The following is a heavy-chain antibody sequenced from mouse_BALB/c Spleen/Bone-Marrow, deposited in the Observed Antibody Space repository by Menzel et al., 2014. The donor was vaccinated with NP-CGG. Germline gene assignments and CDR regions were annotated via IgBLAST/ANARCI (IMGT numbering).Heavy chain of an antibody. Sequence: LQESGPELVKPGASVKISCKASGYTFTDYYINWVKQKPGQGLEWIGWIYLGSGNTKYNEKFKGKATLTVDTSSSTAYMQLSSLTCEGTAVYFCANLGRYAMDYWGQGTSVPVSS. CDR2: IYLGSGNT. J-gene: IGHJ4*01. V-gene: IGHV1-84*02. CDR3: ANLGRYAMDY. D-gene: IGHD3-1*01. CDR1: GYTFTDYY.